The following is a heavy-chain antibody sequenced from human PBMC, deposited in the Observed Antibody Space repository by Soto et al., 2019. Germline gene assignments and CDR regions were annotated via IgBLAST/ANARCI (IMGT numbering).Heavy chain of an antibody. J-gene: IGHJ4*02. V-gene: IGHV4-4*02. CDR1: GVSISSHDW. Sequence: PSETLSLTCAVSGVSISSHDWWTWVRQPPGKGLEWIGESHQSGNTNYNSSLESRVTISVDKSKNQFSLNLSSVTVADTAVYYCASQKLDVPAYFDYWGQGTLVTVSS. CDR2: SHQSGNT. D-gene: IGHD1-1*01. CDR3: ASQKLDVPAYFDY.